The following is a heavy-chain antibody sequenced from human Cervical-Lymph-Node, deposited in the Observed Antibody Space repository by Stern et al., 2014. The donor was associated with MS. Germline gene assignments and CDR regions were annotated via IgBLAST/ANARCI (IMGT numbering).Heavy chain of an antibody. J-gene: IGHJ6*02. V-gene: IGHV4-59*01. CDR3: ARVLKQLAEGYFYYTMDV. Sequence: QVQLQESGPGLVKPSETLSLTCAVSGASINSYYWTWIRQPPGKGLEWIGHIFHSGSANYSPSLNSRVTISLDTPRNQFSLNLGSVTAADTAVYYCARVLKQLAEGYFYYTMDVWGQGTTVTVSS. CDR2: IFHSGSA. D-gene: IGHD6-13*01. CDR1: GASINSYY.